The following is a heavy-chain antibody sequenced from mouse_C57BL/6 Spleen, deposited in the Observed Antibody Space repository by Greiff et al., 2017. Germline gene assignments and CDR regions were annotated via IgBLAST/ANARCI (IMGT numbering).Heavy chain of an antibody. D-gene: IGHD2-5*01. CDR2: INPNNGGT. Sequence: VQLQQSGPELVKPGASVKIPCKASGYTFTDYNMDWVKQSHGKSLEWIGDINPNNGGTIYNQKFKGKATLTVDKSSSTAYMELRSLTSEDTAVYYCARRAYYSNGYFDYWGQGTTLTVSS. V-gene: IGHV1-18*01. J-gene: IGHJ2*01. CDR3: ARRAYYSNGYFDY. CDR1: GYTFTDYN.